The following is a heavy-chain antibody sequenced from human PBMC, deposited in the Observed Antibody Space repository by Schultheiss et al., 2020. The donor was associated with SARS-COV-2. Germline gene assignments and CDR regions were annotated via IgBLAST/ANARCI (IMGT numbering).Heavy chain of an antibody. V-gene: IGHV1-8*03. CDR2: MNPNSGHS. J-gene: IGHJ6*02. Sequence: GESLKVSCKASGYTFTASHLHWVRQAPGHGLEWMGWMNPNSGHSGYAQKFQGRVTITADESTSTAYMELSSLRSEDTAVYYCAREQFGPTAPPYYGMDVWGQGTTVTVSS. D-gene: IGHD3-10*01. CDR1: GYTFTASH. CDR3: AREQFGPTAPPYYGMDV.